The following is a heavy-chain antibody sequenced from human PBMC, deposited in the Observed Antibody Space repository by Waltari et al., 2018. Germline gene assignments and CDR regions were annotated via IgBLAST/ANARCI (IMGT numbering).Heavy chain of an antibody. J-gene: IGHJ4*02. CDR1: GGSISSSSSY. V-gene: IGHV4-39*01. CDR3: ARDSRGKTRGGSYDY. CDR2: TDYSRST. D-gene: IGHD1-26*01. Sequence: QLQLQESGPGLVKPSETLSLTCSVSGGSISSSSSYWGWIRQPPGKGLAWITNTDYSRSTYYNPSLKSRVTISVDTSKNQFSLKLTSVTAADTAVYYCARDSRGKTRGGSYDYWGQGTLVTVSS.